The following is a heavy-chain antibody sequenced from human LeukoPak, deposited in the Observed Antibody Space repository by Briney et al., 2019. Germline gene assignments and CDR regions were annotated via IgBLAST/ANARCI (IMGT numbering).Heavy chain of an antibody. CDR3: ARDLVKYQLLWGAFDI. Sequence: PGGSLRLSCAASGFTFSSYAVHWVRQAPGKGLEWVAVISYDGSNKYYADSVKGRFTISRDNSKNTLYLQMNSLRAEDTAVYYCARDLVKYQLLWGAFDIWGQGTMVTVSS. CDR2: ISYDGSNK. V-gene: IGHV3-30-3*01. D-gene: IGHD2-2*01. J-gene: IGHJ3*02. CDR1: GFTFSSYA.